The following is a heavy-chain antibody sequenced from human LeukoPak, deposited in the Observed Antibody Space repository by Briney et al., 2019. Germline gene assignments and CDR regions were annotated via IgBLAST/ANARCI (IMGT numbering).Heavy chain of an antibody. CDR3: ARAKDDILTGYYYYYGMDV. CDR1: GFTLSSYA. D-gene: IGHD3-9*01. V-gene: IGHV3-30*04. CDR2: ISYDGSNK. J-gene: IGHJ6*02. Sequence: GGSLRLSCAASGFTLSSYAMHWVRQAPGKGLEWVAVISYDGSNKYYADSVKGRFTISRDNSKNTLYLQMNSLRAEDTAVYYCARAKDDILTGYYYYYGMDVWGQGTTVTVSS.